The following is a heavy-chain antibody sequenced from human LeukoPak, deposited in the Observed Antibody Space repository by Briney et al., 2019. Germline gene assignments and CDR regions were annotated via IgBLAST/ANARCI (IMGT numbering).Heavy chain of an antibody. CDR2: VYGGGNT. D-gene: IGHD3-10*01. V-gene: IGHV3-53*01. Sequence: GGSLRLSCAASGFTVANDRMSWVRQPPGKGLEWVSTVYGGGNTAYTDSVKGRFTISRDTSKNTPLLQMNSLRAEDTAVYFCVRERFGAFVENWGQGALVIVSS. CDR3: VRERFGAFVEN. CDR1: GFTVANDR. J-gene: IGHJ4*02.